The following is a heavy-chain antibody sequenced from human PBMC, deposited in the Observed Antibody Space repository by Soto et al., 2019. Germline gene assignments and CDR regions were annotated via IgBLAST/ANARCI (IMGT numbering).Heavy chain of an antibody. J-gene: IGHJ6*02. CDR3: SRSEVERSKGMDV. Sequence: ASVKVSCKVSGYSLSELSMHWVRQAPGKGLEWMGGFDREDGETIYAQKFQGRVTMTEDTSTDTAYMELSSLRSDDTAVYYCSRSEVERSKGMDVWGQGTTVTVSS. D-gene: IGHD1-1*01. V-gene: IGHV1-24*01. CDR1: GYSLSELS. CDR2: FDREDGET.